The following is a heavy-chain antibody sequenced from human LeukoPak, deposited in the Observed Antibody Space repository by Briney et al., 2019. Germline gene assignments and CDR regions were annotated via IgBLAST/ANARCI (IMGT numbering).Heavy chain of an antibody. D-gene: IGHD3-10*01. CDR2: IGPGGDT. J-gene: IGHJ6*02. Sequence: GGSLRLSCVASGFTFSDYDIHWVRQTSGKGLEWVSGIGPGGDTSYAGAVEGRCTISRENAEKSIYLQMNSLRAGDTAVYYCKRDLTVRGKDGLMYYYYAMDVWGQGTTVTVSS. CDR3: KRDLTVRGKDGLMYYYYAMDV. V-gene: IGHV3-13*01. CDR1: GFTFSDYD.